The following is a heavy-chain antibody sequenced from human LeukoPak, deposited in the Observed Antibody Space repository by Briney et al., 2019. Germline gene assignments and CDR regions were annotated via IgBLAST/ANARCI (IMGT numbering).Heavy chain of an antibody. J-gene: IGHJ4*02. D-gene: IGHD6-19*01. V-gene: IGHV1-18*01. CDR1: GYTFTSYG. CDR3: ARDLSGIAVAGTLDY. Sequence: GASVKVSCKASGYTFTSYGISWVRQAPGQGLEWMGWISAYNGNTNYAQKLQGRVTMTTDTSTGTAYMELRSLRSDDTAVYYCARDLSGIAVAGTLDYWGQGTLVTVSS. CDR2: ISAYNGNT.